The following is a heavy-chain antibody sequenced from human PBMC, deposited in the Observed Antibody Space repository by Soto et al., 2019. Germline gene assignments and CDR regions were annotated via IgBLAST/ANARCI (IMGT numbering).Heavy chain of an antibody. V-gene: IGHV4-59*08. CDR3: AKNWNWGSLVH. CDR1: GDSISTDY. Sequence: SETLSLTCTVSGDSISTDYWSWIRQSPGKGLEWIGFIYYGGSTNYNPSLKSRVTISVDTPKNQFSLRLSSVTAADTAVYYCAKNWNWGSLVHWGQGTLVTVSS. D-gene: IGHD7-27*01. J-gene: IGHJ4*02. CDR2: IYYGGST.